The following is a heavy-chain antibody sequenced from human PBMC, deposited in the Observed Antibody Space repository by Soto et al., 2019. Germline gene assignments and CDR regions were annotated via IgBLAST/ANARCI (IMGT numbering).Heavy chain of an antibody. D-gene: IGHD5-18*01. Sequence: GGSLRLSCAASGFTFSRYWMTWVRQAPGKGLKWVANIKQDGTEKNYVDSVKGRFTISRDNARNPLYLQMDSLRAEDTAVYFCARGDTPMITGMDSFDIWGQGTMVTVSS. V-gene: IGHV3-7*01. CDR3: ARGDTPMITGMDSFDI. J-gene: IGHJ3*02. CDR1: GFTFSRYW. CDR2: IKQDGTEK.